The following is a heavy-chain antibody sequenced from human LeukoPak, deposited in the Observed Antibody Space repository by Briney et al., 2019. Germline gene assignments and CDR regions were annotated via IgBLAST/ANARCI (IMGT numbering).Heavy chain of an antibody. V-gene: IGHV1-2*02. CDR3: AREATVRGVLFV. CDR1: GYTFTSYY. J-gene: IGHJ6*04. CDR2: INPNSGGT. D-gene: IGHD3-10*01. Sequence: ASVKVSCKASGYTFTSYYMHWVRQAPGQGLEWMGWINPNSGGTNYAQKFQGRVTMTRDTSISTAYMELSRLRSDDTAVYYCAREATVRGVLFVWGKGTTVTVSS.